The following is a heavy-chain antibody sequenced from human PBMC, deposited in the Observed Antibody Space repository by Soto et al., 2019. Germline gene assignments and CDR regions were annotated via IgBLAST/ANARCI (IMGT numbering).Heavy chain of an antibody. CDR2: VSGSGGGT. J-gene: IGHJ4*02. CDR3: ARIGPYCGGDCYPDFDF. CDR1: GFTFNTYG. D-gene: IGHD2-21*02. Sequence: GGSLRLSCAASGFTFNTYGMTWVRQAPGKGLEWVSTVSGSGGGTYYADSVKGRFTISRVNSKNTMYLQMSDLRAEDTAVYFCARIGPYCGGDCYPDFDFWGLGTPVTVSA. V-gene: IGHV3-23*01.